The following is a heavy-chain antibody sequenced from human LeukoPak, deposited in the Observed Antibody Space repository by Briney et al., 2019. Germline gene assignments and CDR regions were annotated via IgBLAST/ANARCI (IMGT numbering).Heavy chain of an antibody. CDR1: GFTFDDYG. CDR2: INWNGGST. V-gene: IGHV3-20*04. CDR3: AELGITMIGGV. D-gene: IGHD3-10*02. J-gene: IGHJ6*04. Sequence: PGGSLRLSCAASGFTFDDYGMSWVRQAPGKGLEWVSGINWNGGSTSYADSVKGRFTISRDNAKNSLYLQMNSLRAEDTAVYYCAELGITMIGGVWGKGTTVTMSS.